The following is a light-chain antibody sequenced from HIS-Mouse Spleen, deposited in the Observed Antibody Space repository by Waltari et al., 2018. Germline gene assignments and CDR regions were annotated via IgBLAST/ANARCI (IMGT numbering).Light chain of an antibody. CDR1: SSDVGSYNR. V-gene: IGLV2-18*02. Sequence: ISCTGTSSDVGSYNRVSWYQQPPGTAPKLMIYEVSNRPSGVPDRFSGPKSGNTASLTISGLQAEDEADYYCSSYTSSSTVFGTGTKVTVL. CDR2: EVS. CDR3: SSYTSSSTV. J-gene: IGLJ1*01.